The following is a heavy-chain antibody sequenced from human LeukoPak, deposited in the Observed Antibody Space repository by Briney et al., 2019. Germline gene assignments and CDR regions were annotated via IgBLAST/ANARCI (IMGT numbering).Heavy chain of an antibody. Sequence: SESLSLSCTVSGGSISSTGYYWGWIRQPPGKGLEWIGSIYYRRGTCSTASLKSRVTTSVGTSKNQFALNLSSVTDADTAVYYCARRDVVSVDYWGEGTLVTVSS. CDR1: GGSISSTGYY. V-gene: IGHV4-39*01. J-gene: IGHJ4*02. CDR3: ARRDVVSVDY. CDR2: IYYRRGT. D-gene: IGHD2-15*01.